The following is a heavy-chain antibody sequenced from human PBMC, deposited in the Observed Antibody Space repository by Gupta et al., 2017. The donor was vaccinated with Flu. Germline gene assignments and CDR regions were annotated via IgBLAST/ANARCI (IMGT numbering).Heavy chain of an antibody. Sequence: APGKGLEWVSGIDWNSASIGYADSVKGRFTISRDNAKSSLYLQMNSLRTEDTALYYCAKDLSPSIVGATDLDYWGQGTLVTVSS. CDR3: AKDLSPSIVGATDLDY. D-gene: IGHD1-26*01. V-gene: IGHV3-9*01. CDR2: IDWNSASI. J-gene: IGHJ4*02.